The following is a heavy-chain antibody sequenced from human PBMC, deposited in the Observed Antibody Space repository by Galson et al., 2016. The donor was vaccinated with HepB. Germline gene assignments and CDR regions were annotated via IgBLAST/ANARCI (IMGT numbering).Heavy chain of an antibody. CDR3: ATFAADGDFFDF. V-gene: IGHV5-51*01. Sequence: QSGAEVKKPGESLNISCKASGYSLIIDWIGWVRQIPGKGLEWMGVISPLDSEARYNPSFQGHVTVSVDNSISTAYLQWSSLKTSDTAIYYCATFAADGDFFDFWGQGTLVTVSS. J-gene: IGHJ4*02. CDR1: GYSLIIDW. D-gene: IGHD6-13*01. CDR2: ISPLDSEA.